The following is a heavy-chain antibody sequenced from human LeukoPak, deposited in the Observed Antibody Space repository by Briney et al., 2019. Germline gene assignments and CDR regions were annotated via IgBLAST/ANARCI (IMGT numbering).Heavy chain of an antibody. V-gene: IGHV5-51*07. J-gene: IGHJ4*02. D-gene: IGHD3-3*01. Sequence: GESLKISCTASGYSFTSYRIGGVHEMAGEGLEWMGIIYPGDSDTRYSPSFQGQVTISADKSISTDYLQWSSLKASDTAMYYCATQNGRNLVWLPHFDYWGQGTLVTVSS. CDR3: ATQNGRNLVWLPHFDY. CDR1: GYSFTSYR. CDR2: IYPGDSDT.